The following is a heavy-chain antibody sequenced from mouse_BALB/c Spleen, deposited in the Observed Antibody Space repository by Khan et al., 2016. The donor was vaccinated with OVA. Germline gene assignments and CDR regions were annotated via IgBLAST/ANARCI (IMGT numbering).Heavy chain of an antibody. CDR1: GYSITSDYA. V-gene: IGHV3-2*02. CDR2: IKYSGTT. CDR3: ARSGTISTVVVTDFDF. J-gene: IGHJ2*01. Sequence: EVQLQESGPGLVKPSQSLSLTCTVTGYSITSDYAWNWIRQFPGNKLEWMGYIKYSGTTSYNPSLKSRISITRDTSKNQFFLQLNSVTTEDTATDYRARSGTISTVVVTDFDFWGQGTTLTVSS. D-gene: IGHD1-1*01.